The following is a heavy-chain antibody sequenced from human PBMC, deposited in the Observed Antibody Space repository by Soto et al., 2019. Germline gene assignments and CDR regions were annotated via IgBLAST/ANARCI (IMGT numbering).Heavy chain of an antibody. J-gene: IGHJ6*01. Sequence: SETLSLTCTVSGGSISSGGYYWIWIRQHPGKGLEWIGYIYYSGSTYSNPSLKSRVTISVETSTNQFSLKLSSVTAAATAASYWASTVASPHYYYYGMDVWGQGTTVSVSS. CDR2: IYYSGST. CDR1: GGSISSGGYY. CDR3: ASTVASPHYYYYGMDV. V-gene: IGHV4-31*03. D-gene: IGHD5-12*01.